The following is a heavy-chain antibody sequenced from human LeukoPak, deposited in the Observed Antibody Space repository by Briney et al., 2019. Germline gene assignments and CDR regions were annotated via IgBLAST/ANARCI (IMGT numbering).Heavy chain of an antibody. V-gene: IGHV4-4*02. CDR1: GGSIGSSNW. CDR3: AREVRFSMVRGEIDC. CDR2: IYYSGNT. Sequence: PSETLSLTCAVFGGSIGSSNWWSWVRQPPGKGLEWIGEIYYSGNTNYNPSLKSRVTISIDKSKNQFSLKLSSVTAADTAVYYCAREVRFSMVRGEIDCWGQGTLVTVSS. J-gene: IGHJ4*02. D-gene: IGHD3-10*01.